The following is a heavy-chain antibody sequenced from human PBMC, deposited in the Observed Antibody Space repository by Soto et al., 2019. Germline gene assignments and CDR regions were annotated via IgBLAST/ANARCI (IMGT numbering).Heavy chain of an antibody. D-gene: IGHD1-1*01. J-gene: IGHJ4*02. CDR2: INHSGST. Sequence: PSETLSLTCAVYGGSFSGYYWSWIRQPPGKGLEWIGEINHSGSTNYNPSLKSRVTISVDTSKNQFSLKLSSVAAADTAVYYCARTNWNDPIFDYWGQGTLVTVSS. CDR3: ARTNWNDPIFDY. CDR1: GGSFSGYY. V-gene: IGHV4-34*01.